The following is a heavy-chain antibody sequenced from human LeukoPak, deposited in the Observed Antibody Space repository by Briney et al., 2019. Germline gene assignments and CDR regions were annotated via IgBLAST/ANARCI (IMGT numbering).Heavy chain of an antibody. V-gene: IGHV3-30*18. D-gene: IGHD2-2*02. CDR3: AKDSSPATAILDY. CDR1: GFTFSSYG. Sequence: GGSLRLSCAASGFTFSSYGMHWVRQAPGKGLEWVAVISYDGSNKYYADSVKGRFTISRDNSKNTLYLQMNSLRAEDTAVYYCAKDSSPATAILDYWGQGTLVTVSS. J-gene: IGHJ4*02. CDR2: ISYDGSNK.